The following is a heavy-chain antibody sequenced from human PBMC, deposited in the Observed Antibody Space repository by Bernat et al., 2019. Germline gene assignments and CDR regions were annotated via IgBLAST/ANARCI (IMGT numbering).Heavy chain of an antibody. CDR2: IRYDGSNK. CDR3: AKDGGSYYVDDY. V-gene: IGHV3-30*02. CDR1: GFTFSSYG. D-gene: IGHD1-26*01. J-gene: IGHJ4*02. Sequence: QVQLVESGGGVVQPGGSLRLSWAASGFTFSSYGRHWVRQAPGKGLEWVAFIRYDGSNKYYADSVKGRFTISRDNSKNTLYLQMNSLRAEDTAVYYCAKDGGSYYVDDYWGQGTLVTVSS.